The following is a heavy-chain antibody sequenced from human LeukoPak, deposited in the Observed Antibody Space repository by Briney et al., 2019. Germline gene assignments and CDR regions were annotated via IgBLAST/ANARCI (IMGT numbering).Heavy chain of an antibody. CDR3: MTRDTSGY. D-gene: IGHD3-10*01. CDR1: GLTLCAYA. V-gene: IGHV3-64D*09. Sequence: GGGLRLSCFGSGLTLCAYAMCWVCQGPGKGLGYVSAIDIDGGVTYYADSVKGRFTISRDKSKNTLYLQMRSLRTEDTAVYYCMTRDTSGYWGQGTLVTVSS. CDR2: IDIDGGVT. J-gene: IGHJ4*02.